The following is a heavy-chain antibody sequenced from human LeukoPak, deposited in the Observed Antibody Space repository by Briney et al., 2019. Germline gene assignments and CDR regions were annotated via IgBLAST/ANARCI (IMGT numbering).Heavy chain of an antibody. Sequence: GGSLRLSCTVSGFTFNRHWMHWVRHAPGKGLEWVSHINAVGSGTAYADFVKGRFTISRDNAKNKVYLQMNSLRAEDTGVYYCARAPSEIGGYYPEYFRHWGQGTLVTVSS. CDR2: INAVGSGT. V-gene: IGHV3-74*01. CDR3: ARAPSEIGGYYPEYFRH. CDR1: GFTFNRHW. J-gene: IGHJ1*01. D-gene: IGHD3-22*01.